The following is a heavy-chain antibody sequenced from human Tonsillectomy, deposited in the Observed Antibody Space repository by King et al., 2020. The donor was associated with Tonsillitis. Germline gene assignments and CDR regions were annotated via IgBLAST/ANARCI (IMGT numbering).Heavy chain of an antibody. CDR3: AKVIVGATRGYYFDY. V-gene: IGHV3-23*04. Sequence: VQLVESGGGLVQPGGSLRLSCAASGFTFSNYVMSWVRQAPGKGLEWVATISASGGSAYSADSVKGRFTISRDSSKNTLYLQMNSLRDADTAVYYCAKVIVGATRGYYFDYWGQGTLVTVSS. CDR1: GFTFSNYV. D-gene: IGHD1-26*01. CDR2: ISASGGSA. J-gene: IGHJ4*02.